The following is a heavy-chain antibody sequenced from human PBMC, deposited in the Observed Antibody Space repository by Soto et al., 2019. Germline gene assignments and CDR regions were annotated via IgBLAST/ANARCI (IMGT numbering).Heavy chain of an antibody. CDR2: ISGDGIKK. Sequence: GGSLRLSCVASAFTFSDYSIHWGLQAPGKGLEWVAAISGDGIKKSYADSVKGRATLSRDNAKNTLYLQMDNLRAEDTAVYFCGRDLGGSGTPLEYYGMDVWGQGTTVTVSS. J-gene: IGHJ6*02. CDR3: GRDLGGSGTPLEYYGMDV. V-gene: IGHV3-30*04. CDR1: AFTFSDYS. D-gene: IGHD3-10*01.